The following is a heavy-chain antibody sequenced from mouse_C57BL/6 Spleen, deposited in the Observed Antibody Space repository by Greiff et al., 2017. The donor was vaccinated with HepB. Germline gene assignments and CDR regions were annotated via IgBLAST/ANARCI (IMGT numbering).Heavy chain of an antibody. V-gene: IGHV3-1*01. J-gene: IGHJ3*01. CDR2: ISYSGST. CDR3: ARGGYGSSYFFAY. CDR1: GYSITSGYD. Sequence: EVKLEESGPGMVKPSQSLSLTCTVTGYSITSGYDWHWIRHFPGNKLEWMGYISYSGSTNYNPSLKSRISITHDTSKNHFFLKLNSVTTEDTATYYCARGGYGSSYFFAYWGQGTLVTVSA. D-gene: IGHD1-1*01.